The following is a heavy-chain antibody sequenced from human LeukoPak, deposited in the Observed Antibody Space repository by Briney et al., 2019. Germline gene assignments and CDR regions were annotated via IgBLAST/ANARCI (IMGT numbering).Heavy chain of an antibody. Sequence: SVKVSCKASGFTFASSIIQWVRQARGQRLEWIGWIVVGSGDTIYAQRFQERVTITRDVSAGTAYMELSSLRSEDTAVYFCAADDFSTTEPIDSWGQGTLVSVSS. CDR1: GFTFASSI. J-gene: IGHJ4*02. D-gene: IGHD3-3*01. CDR2: IVVGSGDT. V-gene: IGHV1-58*02. CDR3: AADDFSTTEPIDS.